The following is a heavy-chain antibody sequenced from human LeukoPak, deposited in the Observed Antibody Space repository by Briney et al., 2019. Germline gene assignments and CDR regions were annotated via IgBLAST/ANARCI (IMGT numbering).Heavy chain of an antibody. J-gene: IGHJ4*02. CDR3: AKGSSGDYVRY. V-gene: IGHV3-23*01. D-gene: IGHD4-17*01. CDR1: GFTFSSYA. CDR2: ISGSSGST. Sequence: PGGSLRLSCAASGFTFSSYAMSSVRPAPGKGLEWVSAISGSSGSTYYADSGKGRFTISRDNSKNTLYLQMNSLRAEDTAVYYCAKGSSGDYVRYWGQGTLVTVSS.